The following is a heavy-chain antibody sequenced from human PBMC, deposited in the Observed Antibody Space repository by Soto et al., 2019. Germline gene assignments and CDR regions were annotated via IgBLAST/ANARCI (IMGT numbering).Heavy chain of an antibody. D-gene: IGHD3-10*01. V-gene: IGHV3-23*01. CDR3: AKDFQLTMVRGVAPYYYGMDV. Sequence: GGSLRLSCAASGFTFSSYAMSWVRQATGKGLEWVSAISGSGGSTYYADSVKGRFTISRDNSKNTLYLQMNSLRAEDTAVYYCAKDFQLTMVRGVAPYYYGMDVWGQGTTVTVSS. J-gene: IGHJ6*02. CDR1: GFTFSSYA. CDR2: ISGSGGST.